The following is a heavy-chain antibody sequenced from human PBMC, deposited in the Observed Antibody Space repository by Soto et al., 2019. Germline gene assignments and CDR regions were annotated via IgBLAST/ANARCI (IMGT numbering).Heavy chain of an antibody. V-gene: IGHV4-61*01. Sequence: PSETLSLTCTVSGGSVSSGSYYWSWIRQPPGKGLEWIGYIYYSGSTNYNPSLKSRVTISVDTSKNQFSLKLSSVTAADTAVYYCARTAGRRWLQLDYWGPGTLVNVSS. CDR3: ARTAGRRWLQLDY. CDR2: IYYSGST. D-gene: IGHD5-18*01. CDR1: GGSVSSGSYY. J-gene: IGHJ4*02.